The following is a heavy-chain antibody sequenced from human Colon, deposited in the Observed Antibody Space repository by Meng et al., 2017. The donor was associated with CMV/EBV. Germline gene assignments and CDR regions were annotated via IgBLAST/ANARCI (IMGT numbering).Heavy chain of an antibody. CDR1: GGSISSGGYY. CDR3: ARDTKWFNWFDP. D-gene: IGHD3-22*01. Sequence: GSLRLSCSVSGGSISSGGYYWSWIRQPPGKGLEWIGFIYYSGRTIYNPSLKSRVTMSVDTSENQFSLKLNSLTAADTAVYYCARDTKWFNWFDPWGQGALVTVSS. V-gene: IGHV4-61*08. CDR2: IYYSGRT. J-gene: IGHJ5*02.